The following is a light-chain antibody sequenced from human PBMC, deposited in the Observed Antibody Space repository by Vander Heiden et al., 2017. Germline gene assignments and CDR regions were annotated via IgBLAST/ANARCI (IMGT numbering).Light chain of an antibody. CDR3: QQHDDLPFT. J-gene: IGKJ3*01. Sequence: DIQMTQSPSSLSASVGDRVTITCQASQDISNYLNWYQQTPGKAPKLLIYGAFNLETGVPSRFSGSGSGTDFTSTISSLQPEEIATYYCQQHDDLPFTFGPGTEVHMK. CDR2: GAF. CDR1: QDISNY. V-gene: IGKV1-33*01.